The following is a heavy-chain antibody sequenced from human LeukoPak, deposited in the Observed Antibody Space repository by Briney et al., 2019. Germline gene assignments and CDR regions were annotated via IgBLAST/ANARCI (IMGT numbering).Heavy chain of an antibody. D-gene: IGHD1-1*01. V-gene: IGHV1-69*05. CDR2: IIPIFGTA. CDR1: GGTFSSYA. J-gene: IGHJ4*02. Sequence: SVKVSCKASGGTFSSYAISWVRQAPGQGPEWMGRIIPIFGTANYAQKFQGRVTITTDEPTSTAYMELSSLRSEDTAVYYCARGPLNWNDGNYFGYWGQGTLVTVSS. CDR3: ARGPLNWNDGNYFGY.